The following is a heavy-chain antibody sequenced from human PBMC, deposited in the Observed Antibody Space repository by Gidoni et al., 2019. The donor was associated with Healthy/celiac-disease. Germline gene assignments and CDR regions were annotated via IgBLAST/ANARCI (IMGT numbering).Heavy chain of an antibody. D-gene: IGHD4-17*01. CDR3: TTDPAYGDYEGAFDI. V-gene: IGHV3-15*01. CDR2: IKSKTDGGTT. CDR1: GFTFRNAW. J-gene: IGHJ3*02. Sequence: EVQLVESGGGLVKPGGSLRLSCAASGFTFRNAWMSWVRQAPGKGLEWVGRIKSKTDGGTTDYAAPVKGRFTISRDDSKNTLYLQMNSLKTEDTAVYYCTTDPAYGDYEGAFDIWGQGTMVTVSS.